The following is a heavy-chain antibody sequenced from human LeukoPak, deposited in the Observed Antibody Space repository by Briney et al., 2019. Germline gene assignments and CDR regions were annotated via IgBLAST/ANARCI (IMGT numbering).Heavy chain of an antibody. CDR2: INPNSGGT. CDR1: GYTFTGYY. V-gene: IGHV1-2*02. D-gene: IGHD3-22*01. Sequence: ASVKVSCKTSGYTFTGYYMHWVRQAPGQGLEWMGWINPNSGGTNYAQKFQGRVTMTRDTSISTAYMELSRLRSDDTAVYYCARVPPPEYYYDSSGYYRQSNWFDPWGQRTLVTVSS. J-gene: IGHJ5*02. CDR3: ARVPPPEYYYDSSGYYRQSNWFDP.